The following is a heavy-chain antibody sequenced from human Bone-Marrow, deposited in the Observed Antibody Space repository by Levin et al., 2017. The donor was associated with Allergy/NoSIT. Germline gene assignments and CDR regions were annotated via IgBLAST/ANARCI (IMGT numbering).Heavy chain of an antibody. CDR3: ARPAARRDGAFDI. J-gene: IGHJ3*02. Sequence: SETLSLTCTVSGGSIQSYYWNWIRQAAGKGLEWIGQIYSSGSTNYNPSFNSRLTMSVDRSKKQFSMRLSTVTAADTAVYYCARPAARRDGAFDIWGQGRTVTVSS. CDR1: GGSIQSYY. CDR2: IYSSGST. D-gene: IGHD6-25*01. V-gene: IGHV4-4*07.